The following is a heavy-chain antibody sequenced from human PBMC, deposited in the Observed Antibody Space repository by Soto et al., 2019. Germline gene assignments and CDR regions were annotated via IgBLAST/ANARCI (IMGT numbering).Heavy chain of an antibody. CDR3: EASAVAGDALFDY. J-gene: IGHJ4*02. Sequence: QVQLVESGGGVVQPGRSLRLSCAASGFTFSSYGMHCVRQAPGKGLEWVAVISYDGSNKYYADSVKGRFTISRDNSKNTLYLQMNSLRPEDTAVYYCEASAVAGDALFDYWGQGTLVTVSS. CDR2: ISYDGSNK. V-gene: IGHV3-30*03. CDR1: GFTFSSYG. D-gene: IGHD6-19*01.